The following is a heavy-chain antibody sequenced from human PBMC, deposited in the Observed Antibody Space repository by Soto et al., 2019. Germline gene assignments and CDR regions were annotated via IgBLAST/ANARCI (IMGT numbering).Heavy chain of an antibody. J-gene: IGHJ4*02. Sequence: GESLKISCAASGFTFSSYAMSWVRQAPGKGLEWVSAISGSGGSTYYADSVKGRFTISRDNSKNTLYLQMNSLRAEDTAVYYCAKEWIQLWSPSHFDYWGQGTLVTVSS. CDR2: ISGSGGST. CDR1: GFTFSSYA. V-gene: IGHV3-23*01. CDR3: AKEWIQLWSPSHFDY. D-gene: IGHD5-18*01.